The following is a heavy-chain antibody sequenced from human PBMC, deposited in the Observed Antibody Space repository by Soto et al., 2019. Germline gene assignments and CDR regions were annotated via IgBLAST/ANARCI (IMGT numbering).Heavy chain of an antibody. J-gene: IGHJ3*02. CDR2: IYYSGST. CDR3: ARRYSSAFDI. Sequence: SATLSLTFTVSGGSISSYYWSWIRQPPGKGLEWIGYIYYSGSTNYNPSLKSRVTISVDTSKNQFSLKLSSVTAADTAVYYCARRYSSAFDIWGQGTMVT. V-gene: IGHV4-59*08. D-gene: IGHD6-13*01. CDR1: GGSISSYY.